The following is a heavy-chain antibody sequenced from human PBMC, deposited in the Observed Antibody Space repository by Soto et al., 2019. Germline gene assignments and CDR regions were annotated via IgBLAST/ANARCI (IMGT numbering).Heavy chain of an antibody. Sequence: EVQLVESGGGVVQPGGSLRLSCAASGFSFENYAMNWVRQAPGKGLEWVSGISWNSGDIAYPDSVKGRFTISRDNANNCLQLQMQRLRLDDTALYYCAKFWDVGYHLSATSDKVGAGDSWGQGTVVTVSS. CDR3: AKFWDVGYHLSATSDKVGAGDS. J-gene: IGHJ4*02. CDR1: GFSFENYA. D-gene: IGHD2-15*01. V-gene: IGHV3-9*01. CDR2: ISWNSGDI.